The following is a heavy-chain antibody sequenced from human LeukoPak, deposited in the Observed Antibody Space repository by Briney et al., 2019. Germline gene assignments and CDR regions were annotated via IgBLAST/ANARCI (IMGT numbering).Heavy chain of an antibody. CDR1: GGSFSGYY. Sequence: SETLSLTCAVYGGSFSGYYWSWIRQPPGKGLEWIGEINHIGSTNYNPSLKSRVTISVDTSKNQFSLKLSSVIAADTAVYYCARVGYSYGYDYWGQGTLVTVSS. CDR3: ARVGYSYGYDY. D-gene: IGHD5-18*01. J-gene: IGHJ4*02. V-gene: IGHV4-34*01. CDR2: INHIGST.